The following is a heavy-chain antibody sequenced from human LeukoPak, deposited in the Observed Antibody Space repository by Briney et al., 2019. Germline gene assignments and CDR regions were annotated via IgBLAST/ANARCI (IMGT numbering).Heavy chain of an antibody. V-gene: IGHV1-8*02. CDR1: GYTFTSYG. D-gene: IGHD2-15*01. CDR3: ARAGGYCGRISCPYYFDY. J-gene: IGHJ4*02. CDR2: MNPNSGNT. Sequence: ASVKVSCKASGYTFTSYGISWVRQAPGQGLEWMGWMNPNSGNTGYAQKFQGRVTMTRNTSISTTYMELSSLRPEDTAVYYCARAGGYCGRISCPYYFDYWGQGSLVAVSS.